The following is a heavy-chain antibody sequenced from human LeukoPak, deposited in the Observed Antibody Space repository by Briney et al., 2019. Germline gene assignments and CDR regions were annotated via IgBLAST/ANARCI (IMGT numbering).Heavy chain of an antibody. CDR1: GGSISSYY. V-gene: IGHV4-59*01. CDR2: IYYSGST. CDR3: ARAGATSEYFDY. J-gene: IGHJ4*02. Sequence: SETLSLTCTVSGGSISSYYWSWIRQPPGKGLEWIGYIYYSGSTNYNPSLKSQVTISVDTSKNQFSLKLSSVTAADTAVYYCARAGATSEYFDYWGQGTLVTVSS. D-gene: IGHD1-26*01.